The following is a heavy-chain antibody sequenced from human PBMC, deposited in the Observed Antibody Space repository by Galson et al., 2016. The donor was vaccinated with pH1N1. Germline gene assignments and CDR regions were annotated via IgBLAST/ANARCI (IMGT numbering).Heavy chain of an antibody. Sequence: SLRLSCAASGFNFNVYSIHWVRQAPGKGLEWVAVISYDEGSRFYADSVRGRFTVSRDNSKNTIYLRMSSLRIDDTAVYYCAKTRIPVAEDEAFDIWGQGTLVTVSS. J-gene: IGHJ3*02. CDR2: ISYDEGSR. CDR1: GFNFNVYS. CDR3: AKTRIPVAEDEAFDI. V-gene: IGHV3-30*18. D-gene: IGHD6-19*01.